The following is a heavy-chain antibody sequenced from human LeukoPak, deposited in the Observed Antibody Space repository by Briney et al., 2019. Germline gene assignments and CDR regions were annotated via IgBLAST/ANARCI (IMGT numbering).Heavy chain of an antibody. Sequence: GSLRLSCAASGFTFSSYAMSWVRQAPGKGLEWVSAISGSGGSTYYADSVKGRFTISRDNSKNTLYLQMNSLRAEDTAVYYCARASYYYYGMDVLGQGTTVTVSS. J-gene: IGHJ6*02. CDR2: ISGSGGST. V-gene: IGHV3-23*01. CDR1: GFTFSSYA. CDR3: ARASYYYYGMDV.